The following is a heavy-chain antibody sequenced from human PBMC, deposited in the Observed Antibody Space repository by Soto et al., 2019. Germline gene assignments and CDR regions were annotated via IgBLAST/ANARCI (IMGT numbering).Heavy chain of an antibody. CDR2: IYYSGST. D-gene: IGHD6-19*01. V-gene: IGHV4-59*01. CDR3: ARLEQWLEHDASDI. Sequence: SETLSLTCTVSGGSISSYYWSWIRQPPGKGLEWIGYIYYSGSTNYNPSLKSRVTISVDTSKNQFSLKLSSVTAADTAVYYCARLEQWLEHDASDIWGQGTMVTVSS. CDR1: GGSISSYY. J-gene: IGHJ3*02.